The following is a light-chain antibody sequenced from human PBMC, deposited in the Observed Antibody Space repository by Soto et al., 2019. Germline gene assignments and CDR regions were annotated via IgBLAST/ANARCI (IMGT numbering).Light chain of an antibody. J-gene: IGKJ5*01. CDR2: DTS. V-gene: IGKV3-15*01. Sequence: EIVMTQSPGTLSLSPGERATLSCRASQSVSIKLAWYQQKPGQAPRLLIYDTSTRATGIPARFSGSGSGTEFTLNISSLQSEDFAVYYCQQYNKWPPITFGQGTRLEIK. CDR3: QQYNKWPPIT. CDR1: QSVSIK.